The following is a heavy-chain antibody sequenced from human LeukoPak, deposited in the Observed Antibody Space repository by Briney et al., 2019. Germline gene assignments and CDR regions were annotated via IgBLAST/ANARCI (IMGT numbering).Heavy chain of an antibody. CDR1: GFNFSNYA. CDR2: ISSSGDST. V-gene: IGHV3-23*01. D-gene: IGHD3-10*01. Sequence: GGSLRLSCAASGFNFSNYAMSWVRQAPGTGLEWVSTISSSGDSTYSADSVKGRFTISRDISKNTVYLQMDSLRAEDTAVYYCAKDRGLMVRGTFDYWGQGTLVTVSS. J-gene: IGHJ4*02. CDR3: AKDRGLMVRGTFDY.